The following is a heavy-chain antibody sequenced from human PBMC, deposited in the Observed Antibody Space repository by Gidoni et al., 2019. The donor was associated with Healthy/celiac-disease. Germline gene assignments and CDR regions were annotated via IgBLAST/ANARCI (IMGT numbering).Heavy chain of an antibody. CDR1: GFTFSSYG. CDR3: ARDRADSSSLYYFDY. J-gene: IGHJ4*02. V-gene: IGHV3-33*01. Sequence: QVQLVESGGGVVQPGRSLRLSCAASGFTFSSYGMHWVRQAPGKGLEWVAVIWYDGSNKYYADSVKGRFTISRDNSKNTLYLQMNSLRAEDTAVYYCARDRADSSSLYYFDYWGQGTLVTVSS. CDR2: IWYDGSNK. D-gene: IGHD6-6*01.